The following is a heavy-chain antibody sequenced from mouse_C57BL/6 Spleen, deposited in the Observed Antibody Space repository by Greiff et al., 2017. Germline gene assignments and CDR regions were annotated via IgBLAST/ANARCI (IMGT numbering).Heavy chain of an antibody. J-gene: IGHJ4*01. CDR3: ARHEGGGNYGYAMDY. CDR1: GYTFTEYT. V-gene: IGHV1-62-2*01. Sequence: QVHVKQSGAELVKPGASVKLSCKASGYTFTEYTIHWVKQRSGQGLEWIGWFYPGSGSIKYNEKFKDKATLTADKSSSTVYMELSRLTSEDSAVYFCARHEGGGNYGYAMDYWGQGTSVTVSS. D-gene: IGHD2-1*01. CDR2: FYPGSGSI.